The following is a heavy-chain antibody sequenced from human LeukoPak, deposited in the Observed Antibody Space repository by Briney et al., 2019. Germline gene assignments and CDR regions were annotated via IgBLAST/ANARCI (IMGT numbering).Heavy chain of an antibody. CDR2: IQQDGSEK. CDR1: GFTFSNYW. J-gene: IGHJ4*02. V-gene: IGHV3-7*01. Sequence: GGSVRLSCAASGFTFSNYWMSWVRQAPGKGLEWVANIQQDGSEKSYVDSVEGRFTISRDNAKNSLYLQTNSLRAEDTAVYYCARGFSGSYRTPIGYWGQGTLVTVSS. CDR3: ARGFSGSYRTPIGY. D-gene: IGHD1-26*01.